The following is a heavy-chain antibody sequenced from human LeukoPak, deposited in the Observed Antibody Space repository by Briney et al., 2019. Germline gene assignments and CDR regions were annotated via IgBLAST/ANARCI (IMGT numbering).Heavy chain of an antibody. CDR3: ARRETMVRGVPFDY. V-gene: IGHV4-59*01. J-gene: IGHJ4*02. CDR2: IYYSGST. CDR1: GGSISSYY. D-gene: IGHD3-10*01. Sequence: SETLSLTCTVSGGSISSYYWSWIRQPPGKGLEWIGYIYYSGSTNYNPSLKSRVTISVDTSKNQFSLKLSSVTAADTAVYYCARRETMVRGVPFDYWGQGTLVTVSS.